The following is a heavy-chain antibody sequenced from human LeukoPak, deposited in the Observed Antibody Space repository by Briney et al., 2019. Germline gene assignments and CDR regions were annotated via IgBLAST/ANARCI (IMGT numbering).Heavy chain of an antibody. CDR2: ISHDGTNK. D-gene: IGHD4-23*01. J-gene: IGHJ4*02. Sequence: GGSLRLPCAASGFTFSDYAMNWVRQAPGKGLEWVAIISHDGTNKYHADSVKGRFTVSRDNSKNTLYLQMNSLGPEDSALYLCARDFGGLRWNYYFDYWGQGTLVTVSS. CDR3: ARDFGGLRWNYYFDY. CDR1: GFTFSDYA. V-gene: IGHV3-30*04.